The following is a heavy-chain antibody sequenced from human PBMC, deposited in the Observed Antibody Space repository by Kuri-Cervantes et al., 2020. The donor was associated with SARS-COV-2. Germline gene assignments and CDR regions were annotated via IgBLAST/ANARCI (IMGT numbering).Heavy chain of an antibody. J-gene: IGHJ4*02. V-gene: IGHV3-30*18. Sequence: GESLKISCVASGFTFSSYGMHWVRQAPGKGLEWVAVISYDGSNKYYADSVKGRFTISRDNSKNTLYLQMNSLRAEDTAVYYCAKDGPDSGSYLFVYWGQGTLVTVSS. CDR1: GFTFSSYG. CDR2: ISYDGSNK. D-gene: IGHD1-26*01. CDR3: AKDGPDSGSYLFVY.